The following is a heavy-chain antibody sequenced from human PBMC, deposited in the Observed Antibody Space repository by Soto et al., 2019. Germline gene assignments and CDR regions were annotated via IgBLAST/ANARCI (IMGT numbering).Heavy chain of an antibody. V-gene: IGHV1-18*01. Sequence: QVQLVQSGAEVKKPGASVKVSCKASGYTFTSYGISWVRQAPGQGLEWMGWISAYNGNTNYAQKLQGRVPMTTDTSTSTAYMELRSLRSDDTAVYYCARDYCISTSCHGNYYYGMDVWGQGTTVTVSS. D-gene: IGHD2-2*01. CDR2: ISAYNGNT. CDR3: ARDYCISTSCHGNYYYGMDV. J-gene: IGHJ6*02. CDR1: GYTFTSYG.